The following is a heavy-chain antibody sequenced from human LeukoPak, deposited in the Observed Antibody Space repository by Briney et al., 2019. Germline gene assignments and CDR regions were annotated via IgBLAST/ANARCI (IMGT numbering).Heavy chain of an antibody. CDR3: ATFYMP. CDR2: INPNNGGT. Sequence: ASVKVSCKASGYTFTGFHIHWVRQAPGEGLEWMGYINPNNGGTNYAQKFQGRVTMTRDTSISTSYMELSRLTSDDTAVYYRATFYMPWGQGTLVTVSS. V-gene: IGHV1-2*02. CDR1: GYTFTGFH. J-gene: IGHJ5*02. D-gene: IGHD2/OR15-2a*01.